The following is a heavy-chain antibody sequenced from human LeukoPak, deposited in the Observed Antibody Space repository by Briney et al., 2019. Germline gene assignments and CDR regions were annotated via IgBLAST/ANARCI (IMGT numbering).Heavy chain of an antibody. J-gene: IGHJ4*02. CDR3: ARVMSRGSWGFDY. Sequence: GRSLRLSCAASGFTFSDYYMSWIRQAPGKGLEWVSYISSSGSTIYYADSVKGRFTISRDNAKNSLYLQMNSLRAEDTAVYYCARVMSRGSWGFDYWGQGTLVTVSS. D-gene: IGHD6-13*01. CDR2: ISSSGSTI. V-gene: IGHV3-11*01. CDR1: GFTFSDYY.